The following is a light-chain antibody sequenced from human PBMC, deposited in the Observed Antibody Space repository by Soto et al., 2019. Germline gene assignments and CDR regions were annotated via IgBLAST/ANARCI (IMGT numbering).Light chain of an antibody. CDR1: QSVSSSY. Sequence: EIVLTQSPGTLSLSPGERATLSCRASQSVSSSYLAWYQQKPGQAPRLRIYGASSRATGIPDRFSGSVSGTDFTLTISRLEPEDFAVYYCQQYGSSPDTFGQGTKLEIK. CDR2: GAS. J-gene: IGKJ2*01. CDR3: QQYGSSPDT. V-gene: IGKV3-20*01.